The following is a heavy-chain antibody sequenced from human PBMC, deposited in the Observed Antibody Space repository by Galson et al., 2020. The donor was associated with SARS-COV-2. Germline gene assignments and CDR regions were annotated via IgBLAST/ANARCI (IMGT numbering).Heavy chain of an antibody. CDR1: GGSISSSSYY. V-gene: IGHV4-39*01. Sequence: SETLSLTCTVSGGSISSSSYYWGWIRQPPGKGLEWIGSIYYSGSTYYNPSLKSRVTISVDTSKNQFSLKLSSVTAADTAVYYCARLRAGIAVAGDFDYWGQGTLVTVSS. D-gene: IGHD6-19*01. J-gene: IGHJ4*02. CDR3: ARLRAGIAVAGDFDY. CDR2: IYYSGST.